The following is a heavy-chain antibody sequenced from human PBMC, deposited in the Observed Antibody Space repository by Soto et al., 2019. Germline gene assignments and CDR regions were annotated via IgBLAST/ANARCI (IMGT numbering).Heavy chain of an antibody. Sequence: QVQLVQSGAEVKKPGASVKVSCKVSGYTLTELSMHWVRQAPGKGLEWMGGFDPEDGETIYAQKFQGRVTMTEETSTDTAYMELSRLRSEDTAVYYCATDFGIAAANYYFDYWGQGTLVTVSS. J-gene: IGHJ4*02. CDR1: GYTLTELS. D-gene: IGHD6-13*01. CDR3: ATDFGIAAANYYFDY. V-gene: IGHV1-24*01. CDR2: FDPEDGET.